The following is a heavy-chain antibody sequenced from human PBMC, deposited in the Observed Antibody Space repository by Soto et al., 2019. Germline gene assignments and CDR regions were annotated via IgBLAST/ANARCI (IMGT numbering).Heavy chain of an antibody. J-gene: IGHJ4*02. V-gene: IGHV4-61*01. Sequence: PSETLSLTCTVSGGSVSSSTYYWTWIRQPPGKGLEWIGFMYYGGSTNYNPSLMSRVSISVDTSKNQFSLNLKSVTAAGTAIYYCAKAGKYSQFGWVDYWGPGNLVTVSS. CDR2: MYYGGST. CDR3: AKAGKYSQFGWVDY. CDR1: GGSVSSSTYY. D-gene: IGHD5-12*01.